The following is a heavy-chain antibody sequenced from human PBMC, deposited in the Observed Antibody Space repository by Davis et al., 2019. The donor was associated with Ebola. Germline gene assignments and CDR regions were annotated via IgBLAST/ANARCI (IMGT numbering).Heavy chain of an antibody. V-gene: IGHV1-18*04. J-gene: IGHJ4*02. CDR3: PRGGVAYSDLDD. CDR1: GYTFTSYG. Sequence: ASVKVSCKASGYTFTSYGITRVRHPPAQGLEWMGSINPHNGNTNYAQNVQDRVTMTTDTSTTTAYMEVGGLTADDKAVYFCPRGGVAYSDLDDWGQGTLVAVSS. D-gene: IGHD2-15*01. CDR2: INPHNGNT.